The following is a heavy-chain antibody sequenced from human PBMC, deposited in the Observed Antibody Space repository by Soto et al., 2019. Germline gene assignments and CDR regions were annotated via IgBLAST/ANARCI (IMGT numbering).Heavy chain of an antibody. J-gene: IGHJ6*02. V-gene: IGHV4-59*02. D-gene: IGHD3-10*01. CDR2: VYYTGDT. Sequence: QVQLQQSGPRLVKPSETLSLTCTVSSGPDRSHNWGWIRQPPGRGLEWIGYVYYTGDTAYNPSLRGXVTISADTSTNXIXXXXXXXXXAXXXVYXXGXXXXXXXXXXVXVWGQGTTVSVSS. CDR1: SGPDRSHN. CDR3: GXXXXXXXXXXVXV.